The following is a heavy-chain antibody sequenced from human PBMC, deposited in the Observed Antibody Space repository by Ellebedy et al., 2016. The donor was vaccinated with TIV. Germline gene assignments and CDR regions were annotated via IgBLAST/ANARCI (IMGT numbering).Heavy chain of an antibody. J-gene: IGHJ2*01. V-gene: IGHV4-4*07. CDR2: IYTRGNT. Sequence: MPGGSLRLSCSVSGGSISNSYWSWIRQPAGKGLEWIGRIYTRGNTNYNPSLKSRVTMSVDTSKNQFSLKLRSVTAADTAVYYCAREEGSGWYWYFDLWGRGTLVTVSS. CDR1: GGSISNSY. CDR3: AREEGSGWYWYFDL. D-gene: IGHD6-19*01.